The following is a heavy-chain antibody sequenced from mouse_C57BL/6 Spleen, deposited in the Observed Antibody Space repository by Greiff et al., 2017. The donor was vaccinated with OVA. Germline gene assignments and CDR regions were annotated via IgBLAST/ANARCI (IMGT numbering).Heavy chain of an antibody. V-gene: IGHV1-20*01. CDR3: AREVIYYGYDEAGMDY. CDR2: INPYNGDT. Sequence: EVKLLESGPELVKPGDSVKISCKASGYSFTGYFMNWVMQSHGKSLEWIGRINPYNGDTFYNQKFKGKATLTVDKSSSTAHMELRSLTSEDSAVYYCAREVIYYGYDEAGMDYWGQGTSVTVSS. D-gene: IGHD2-2*01. J-gene: IGHJ4*01. CDR1: GYSFTGYF.